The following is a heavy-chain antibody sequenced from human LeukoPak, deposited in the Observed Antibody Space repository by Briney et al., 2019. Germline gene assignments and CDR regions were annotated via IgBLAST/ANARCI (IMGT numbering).Heavy chain of an antibody. CDR3: AKRPSDYGDYVSYFDY. D-gene: IGHD4-17*01. V-gene: IGHV3-30*18. Sequence: GGSLRLSCAASGFSFISYGMHWVRQAPGKGLEWVGVISDDGRSKDYADSVKGRFTISRDNSKDTLYLQMNSLRDEDTAVYYCAKRPSDYGDYVSYFDYWGQGTLVTVPS. CDR2: ISDDGRSK. J-gene: IGHJ4*02. CDR1: GFSFISYG.